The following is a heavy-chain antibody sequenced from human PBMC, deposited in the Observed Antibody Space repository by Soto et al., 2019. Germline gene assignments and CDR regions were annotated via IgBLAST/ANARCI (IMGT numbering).Heavy chain of an antibody. CDR3: ARESVFSSSWPHYYGMDV. V-gene: IGHV3-30-3*01. CDR2: ISYDGSNK. J-gene: IGHJ6*02. CDR1: GFTFSSYA. Sequence: HPGGSLRLSCAASGFTFSSYAMHWVRQAPGKGLEWVAVISYDGSNKYYADSVKGRFTISRDNSKNTLYLQMNSLRAEDTAVYYCARESVFSSSWPHYYGMDVWGQGTTVTVSS. D-gene: IGHD6-13*01.